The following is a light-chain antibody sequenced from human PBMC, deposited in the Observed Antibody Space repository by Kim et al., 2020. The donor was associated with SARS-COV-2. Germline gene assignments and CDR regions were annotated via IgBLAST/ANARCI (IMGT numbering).Light chain of an antibody. CDR1: TIGGKS. J-gene: IGLJ3*02. Sequence: APGKTARMTCGGNTIGGKSVHWYRQKPGRAPGLVIFYDTDRPSGIPERMSGSNSGNTATLTISWVEAGDEADYYCQVWDSSSDHPVFGGGTQLTVL. V-gene: IGLV3-21*04. CDR3: QVWDSSSDHPV. CDR2: YDT.